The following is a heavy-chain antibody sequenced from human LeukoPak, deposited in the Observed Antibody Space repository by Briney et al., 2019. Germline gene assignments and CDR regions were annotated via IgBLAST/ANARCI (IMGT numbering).Heavy chain of an antibody. J-gene: IGHJ4*02. D-gene: IGHD6-6*01. CDR1: GGSINSYY. V-gene: IGHV4-59*01. CDR2: IFYTGST. CDR3: ARGPTRQYFDY. Sequence: KPSETLSLTCTVSGGSINSYYWSWIRQPPGRGLEWIGYIFYTGSTNYNPSLQSRVTISVDTSRNQFSLTLSSVTAADTAVYFCARGPTRQYFDYWGQGTLVTVSS.